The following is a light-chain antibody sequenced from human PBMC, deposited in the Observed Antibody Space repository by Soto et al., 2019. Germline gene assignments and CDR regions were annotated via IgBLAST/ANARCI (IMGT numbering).Light chain of an antibody. J-gene: IGLJ3*02. CDR2: EVS. CDR1: RSDVGGYNY. CDR3: SSYTRSFTLV. V-gene: IGLV2-14*01. Sequence: QSVLTQPASVSGSPGQSITISCTGTRSDVGGYNYVSWYQQHPGKAPKLMVYEVSNRPSGVSNRFSGSKSGNTASLTISGLQAEYEADYYCSSYTRSFTLVFGGGTKLTVL.